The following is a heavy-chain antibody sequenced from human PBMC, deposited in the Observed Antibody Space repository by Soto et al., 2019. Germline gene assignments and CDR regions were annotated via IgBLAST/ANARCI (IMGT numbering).Heavy chain of an antibody. J-gene: IGHJ3*02. D-gene: IGHD4-17*01. Sequence: LRLSCAVSGFTFGTYAMSWVRQAPGKGLEWVSAISGSGGSTFYADSVKGRFTISRDNSINMLYLQINSLRPEDTAVYYCAHPRGYGVFDAYDIWGQGAMVTVSS. CDR1: GFTFGTYA. CDR3: AHPRGYGVFDAYDI. CDR2: ISGSGGST. V-gene: IGHV3-23*01.